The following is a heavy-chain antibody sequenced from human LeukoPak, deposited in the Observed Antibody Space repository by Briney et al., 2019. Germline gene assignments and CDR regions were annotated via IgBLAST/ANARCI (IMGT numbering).Heavy chain of an antibody. Sequence: PGGSLRLSCAASGFTFSSYAMSWVRQAPGKGLEWVSAISGSGGSTYYADSVKGRFTISRDNSKNTLYLQMNSLRAEDTAVYYCAKKASKEGSYGDYEYYFDYWGQGTLVTVSS. J-gene: IGHJ4*02. D-gene: IGHD4-17*01. CDR2: ISGSGGST. CDR3: AKKASKEGSYGDYEYYFDY. V-gene: IGHV3-23*01. CDR1: GFTFSSYA.